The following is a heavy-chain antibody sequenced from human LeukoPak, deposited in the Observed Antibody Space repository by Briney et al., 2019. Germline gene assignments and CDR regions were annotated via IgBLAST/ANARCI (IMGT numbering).Heavy chain of an antibody. J-gene: IGHJ4*02. Sequence: ASVRVSCKASGYTFTSYDINWVRQATGQGLEWMGWMNPNSGNTGYAQKFQGRVTMTRNTSISTAYMELSSLRSEDTAVYYCASATTVTTNLDYWGQGTLVTVSS. CDR2: MNPNSGNT. V-gene: IGHV1-8*01. D-gene: IGHD4-17*01. CDR1: GYTFTSYD. CDR3: ASATTVTTNLDY.